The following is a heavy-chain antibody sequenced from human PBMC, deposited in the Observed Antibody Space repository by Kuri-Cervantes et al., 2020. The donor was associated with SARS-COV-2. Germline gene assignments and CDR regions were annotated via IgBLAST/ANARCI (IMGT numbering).Heavy chain of an antibody. CDR3: AKGALCEKCVISEEPFDY. V-gene: IGHV3-74*01. CDR1: GFTFSSYW. CDR2: INSDGSST. D-gene: IGHD1-26*01. Sequence: GESLKISCAASGFTFSSYWMHWVRQAPGKGLAWVSRINSDGSSTSYADSVKGRFTISRDNAKNTLYLQMNSLRAEDTAVYYCAKGALCEKCVISEEPFDYWGQGTLVTVSS. J-gene: IGHJ4*02.